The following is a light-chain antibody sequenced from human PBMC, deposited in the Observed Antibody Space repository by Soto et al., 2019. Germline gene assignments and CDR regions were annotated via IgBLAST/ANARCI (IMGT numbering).Light chain of an antibody. Sequence: QSALTQPPSASGSPGQSVTISCTGTSSDVGGYNYVSWYQQHPGKAPKLVIFEVNKRPSGVPDRFSGSKSGNTASLTVSGLQADDDAYYYCCSGAGSNNYVFGTGTKVTVL. CDR2: EVN. V-gene: IGLV2-8*01. CDR1: SSDVGGYNY. J-gene: IGLJ1*01. CDR3: CSGAGSNNYV.